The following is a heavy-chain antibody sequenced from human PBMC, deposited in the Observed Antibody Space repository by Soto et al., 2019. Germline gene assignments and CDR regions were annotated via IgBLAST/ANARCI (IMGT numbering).Heavy chain of an antibody. CDR2: ISGSGGST. CDR3: ARDLENCGGECSSAFDI. D-gene: IGHD2-21*01. CDR1: GFTFSSYA. J-gene: IGHJ3*02. V-gene: IGHV3-23*01. Sequence: GGSLRLSCAASGFTFSSYAMSWVRQAPGKGLEWVSAISGSGGSTYYADSVKGRFTISRDNSKNTVHLQMNSLTAADTAVYYCARDLENCGGECSSAFDIWGQGTXVTVSS.